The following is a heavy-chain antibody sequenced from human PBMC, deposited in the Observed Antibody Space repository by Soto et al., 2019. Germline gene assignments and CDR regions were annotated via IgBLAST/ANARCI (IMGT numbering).Heavy chain of an antibody. V-gene: IGHV3-74*01. CDR2: LNGDGSRT. Sequence: EVQLVESGGGLVQPGGSLRLSCAASGFTFSSYWMHWVRQAPGKGLVWVSRLNGDGSRTDYADSVKGRFTISRDNARNTLYLQMNSLRAEDTAVYYCATSYDSSGYDYWGQGTLVTVSS. D-gene: IGHD3-22*01. CDR3: ATSYDSSGYDY. J-gene: IGHJ4*02. CDR1: GFTFSSYW.